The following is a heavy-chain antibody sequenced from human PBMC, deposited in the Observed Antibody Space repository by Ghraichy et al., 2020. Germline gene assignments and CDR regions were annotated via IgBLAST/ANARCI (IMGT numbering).Heavy chain of an antibody. Sequence: LSLTCAASGFTVSSNYMSWVRQAPGKGLEWVSVIYSGGSTYYADSVKGRFTISRDNSKNTLYLQMNSLRAEDTAVYYCAREEGSGSYYLDAFDIWGQGTMVTVSS. CDR1: GFTVSSNY. CDR2: IYSGGST. V-gene: IGHV3-66*01. J-gene: IGHJ3*02. D-gene: IGHD3-10*01. CDR3: AREEGSGSYYLDAFDI.